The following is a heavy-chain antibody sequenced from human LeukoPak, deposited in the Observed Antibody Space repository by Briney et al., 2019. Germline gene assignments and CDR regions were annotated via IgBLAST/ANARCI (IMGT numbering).Heavy chain of an antibody. CDR1: GYTLTELS. J-gene: IGHJ4*02. D-gene: IGHD3-10*01. CDR2: FDPEDGET. CDR3: ATRGDYYGSGSYSIIPFDY. V-gene: IGHV1-24*01. Sequence: ASVKVSCKVSGYTLTELSMHWVRQAPGKGLEGMGGFDPEDGETIYAQKFQGRVTMTENTSTDTAYMELSSLRSEDTAVYYCATRGDYYGSGSYSIIPFDYWGQGTLVTVSS.